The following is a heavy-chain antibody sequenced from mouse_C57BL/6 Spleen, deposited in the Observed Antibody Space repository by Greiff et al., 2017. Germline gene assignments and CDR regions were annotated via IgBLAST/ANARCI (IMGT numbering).Heavy chain of an antibody. CDR1: GFTFSDYG. CDR3: ARGGKTYAMDY. Sequence: DVKLVESGGGLVKPGGSLKLSCAASGFTFSDYGMHWVRQAPEKGLEWVAYISSGSSTIYYADTVKGRFTISRDNAKNTLFLQMTSLRSEDTAMYYCARGGKTYAMDYWGQGTSVTVSS. D-gene: IGHD1-1*02. V-gene: IGHV5-17*01. CDR2: ISSGSSTI. J-gene: IGHJ4*01.